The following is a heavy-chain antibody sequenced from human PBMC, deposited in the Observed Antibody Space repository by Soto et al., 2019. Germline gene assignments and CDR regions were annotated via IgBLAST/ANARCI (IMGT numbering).Heavy chain of an antibody. V-gene: IGHV3-23*01. J-gene: IGHJ4*02. CDR3: AEDRGFIDPFDY. CDR1: GFAFSSYA. Sequence: GGSLRLSCAASGFAFSSYAMSWVRQAPGKGLEWVSSFSGSSSGSGTYYADAVKGRFTISRDNSKNTLYLQMSSLRAEDTAVYYCAEDRGFIDPFDYWGQGALVTVSS. D-gene: IGHD3-16*02. CDR2: FSGSSSGSGT.